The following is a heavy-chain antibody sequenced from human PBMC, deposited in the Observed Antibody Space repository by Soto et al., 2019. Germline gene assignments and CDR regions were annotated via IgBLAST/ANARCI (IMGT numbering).Heavy chain of an antibody. CDR3: ARDLGIAVANNWFDP. D-gene: IGHD6-19*01. Sequence: ASVKVSCKASGYTFTSHYMHWVRQAPGQGLEWMGIINPSGGSTSYAQKFQGRVTMTRDTSTSTVYMELSSLRSEDTAVYYCARDLGIAVANNWFDPWGQGTLVTVSS. J-gene: IGHJ5*02. V-gene: IGHV1-46*01. CDR2: INPSGGST. CDR1: GYTFTSHY.